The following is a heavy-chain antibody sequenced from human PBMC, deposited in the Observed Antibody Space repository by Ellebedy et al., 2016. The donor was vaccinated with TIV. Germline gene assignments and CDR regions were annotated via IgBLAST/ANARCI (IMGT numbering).Heavy chain of an antibody. D-gene: IGHD6-25*01. Sequence: GGSLRLSCAASGVTMEGYGMHWVRQAPGKGLEWVADILYDGSNKFYADSVKGRFTISRDRSKNTLDLQMNSLRPEDTAVYYCARDWSGTYGSDDFDYWGQGTLVTVST. J-gene: IGHJ4*02. CDR3: ARDWSGTYGSDDFDY. V-gene: IGHV3-30*02. CDR2: ILYDGSNK. CDR1: GVTMEGYG.